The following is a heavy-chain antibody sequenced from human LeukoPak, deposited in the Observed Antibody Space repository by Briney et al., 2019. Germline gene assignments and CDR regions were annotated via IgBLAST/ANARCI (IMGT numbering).Heavy chain of an antibody. Sequence: GESLKISCKGSGCSFTTYWITWVRQMPGKGLEWMGTIDPSDSYTNYSPSFQGHVTISADKSISTAYLQWSSLKASDTAMYYCARRYNNGWSDYWGQGTLVTVSS. CDR2: IDPSDSYT. CDR3: ARRYNNGWSDY. D-gene: IGHD6-19*01. J-gene: IGHJ4*02. CDR1: GCSFTTYW. V-gene: IGHV5-10-1*01.